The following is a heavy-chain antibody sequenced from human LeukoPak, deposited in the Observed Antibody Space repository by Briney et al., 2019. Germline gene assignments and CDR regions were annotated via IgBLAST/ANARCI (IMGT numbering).Heavy chain of an antibody. CDR1: GFTFSSYA. D-gene: IGHD1-26*01. J-gene: IGHJ6*02. Sequence: GGSLRLSCAASGFTFSSYAMSWVRQAPGKGLELVSAISGSGGSTYYADSVKGRFTISRDNSKNTLYLQMNSLRAEDTAVYYCAKGQQATPYYYGMDVWGQGTTVTVSS. CDR2: ISGSGGST. CDR3: AKGQQATPYYYGMDV. V-gene: IGHV3-23*01.